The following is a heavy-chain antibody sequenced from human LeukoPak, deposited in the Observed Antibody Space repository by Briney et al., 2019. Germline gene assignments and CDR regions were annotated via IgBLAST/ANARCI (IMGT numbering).Heavy chain of an antibody. CDR1: GGTFSSYA. Sequence: SVKVSCKASGGTFSSYAISWVRQAPGQGLERMGRIIPIFGTANYAQKFQGRVTITTDESTSTAYMELSSLRSEDTAVYYCAREEVRLGSAFDIWGQGTMVTVSS. D-gene: IGHD6-19*01. CDR2: IIPIFGTA. CDR3: AREEVRLGSAFDI. J-gene: IGHJ3*02. V-gene: IGHV1-69*05.